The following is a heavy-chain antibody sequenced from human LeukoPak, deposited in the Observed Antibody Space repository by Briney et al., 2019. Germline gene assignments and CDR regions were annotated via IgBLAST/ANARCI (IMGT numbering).Heavy chain of an antibody. Sequence: SETLSLTCAVYGGSFSGYYWSWIRQPPGKGLEWIGEINHSGSTNYNPSLKSRVTISVDTSKNQFSLKLSSVTAADTAVYYCAGGQGWHFDLWGRGTLITVSS. J-gene: IGHJ2*01. V-gene: IGHV4-34*01. CDR3: AGGQGWHFDL. CDR1: GGSFSGYY. CDR2: INHSGST.